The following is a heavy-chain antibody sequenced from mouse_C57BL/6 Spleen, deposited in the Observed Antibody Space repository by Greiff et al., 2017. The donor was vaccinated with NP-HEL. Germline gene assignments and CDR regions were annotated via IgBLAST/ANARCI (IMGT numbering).Heavy chain of an antibody. CDR3: ARVGGSSYVGYFDY. D-gene: IGHD1-1*01. V-gene: IGHV1-61*01. CDR1: GYTFTSYW. CDR2: IYPSDSET. J-gene: IGHJ2*01. Sequence: VQLQQPGAELVRPGSSVKLSCKASGYTFTSYWMDWVKQRPGQGLEWIGNIYPSDSETHYNQKFKDKATLTVDKSSSTAYMQLSSLTSEDSAVYYCARVGGSSYVGYFDYWGQGTTLTVSS.